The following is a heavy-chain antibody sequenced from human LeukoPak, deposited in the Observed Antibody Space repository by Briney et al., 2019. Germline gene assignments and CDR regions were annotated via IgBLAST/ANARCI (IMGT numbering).Heavy chain of an antibody. CDR3: ARTHTIFGVVTYFDY. Sequence: GGSLRLSCAASGFTVSSNYMSWVRQAPGKGLGWVSIIYSGTSTYYADSVKGRFTISRDNSKNTLYLQMNSLRAEDTAMYYCARTHTIFGVVTYFDYWGQGTLVTVSS. J-gene: IGHJ4*02. CDR1: GFTVSSNY. CDR2: IYSGTST. D-gene: IGHD3-3*01. V-gene: IGHV3-66*02.